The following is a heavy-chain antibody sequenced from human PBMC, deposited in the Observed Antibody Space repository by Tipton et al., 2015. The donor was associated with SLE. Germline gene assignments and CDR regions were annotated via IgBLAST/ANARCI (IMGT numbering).Heavy chain of an antibody. Sequence: GLVKPSETLSLTCTVSGYSISSDMYWGWIRQPPGKGLEWIGHIYYNGNTHYNPSLKSRVTISYDTSKNQFSLKLRSVTAADTAVYFCARGNPAILWWWSIWGPGTMVTVSS. D-gene: IGHD2-21*01. CDR3: ARGNPAILWWWSI. V-gene: IGHV4-38-2*02. J-gene: IGHJ3*02. CDR1: GYSISSDMY. CDR2: IYYNGNT.